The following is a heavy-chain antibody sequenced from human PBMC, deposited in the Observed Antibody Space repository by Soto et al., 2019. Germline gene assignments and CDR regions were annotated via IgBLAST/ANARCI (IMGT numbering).Heavy chain of an antibody. CDR3: ASHYDMWSGYLSPVDY. J-gene: IGHJ4*02. Sequence: QVQLVESGGDLVKPGGSLRLSCAAAGYTFSDYYMSWIRQAPGKGLEWISYIDTSGTKIYYADSVKGRLTITRDNAKNSLDLEMNGLRDEDTAVYYCASHYDMWSGYLSPVDYWGQGTLVTVSS. V-gene: IGHV3-11*01. CDR1: GYTFSDYY. D-gene: IGHD3-3*01. CDR2: IDTSGTKI.